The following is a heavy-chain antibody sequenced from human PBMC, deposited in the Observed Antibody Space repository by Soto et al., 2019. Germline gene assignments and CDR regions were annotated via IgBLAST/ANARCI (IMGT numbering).Heavy chain of an antibody. J-gene: IGHJ4*02. V-gene: IGHV3-23*01. D-gene: IGHD3-9*01. CDR2: ISGSGGST. CDR3: AKIPDYDILPGTVDD. CDR1: GFTFSSYA. Sequence: PGGSLRLSCAASGFTFSSYAMSWVRQAPGKGLEWVSAISGSGGSTYYADSVKGRFTISRDNSKNTLYLQMNSLRAEDTAVYYCAKIPDYDILPGTVDDWDQGTLVTVSS.